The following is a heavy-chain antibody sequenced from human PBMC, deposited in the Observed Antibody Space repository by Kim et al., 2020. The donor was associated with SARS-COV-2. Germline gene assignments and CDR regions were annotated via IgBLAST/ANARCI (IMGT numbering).Heavy chain of an antibody. V-gene: IGHV2-70*11. J-gene: IGHJ6*03. CDR1: GFSLSTSGMC. Sequence: SGPTLVNPTQTLTLTCTFSGFSLSTSGMCVSWIRQSPGKALEWLARIDWDDDKYYNKSLKTRLTISKDTSKNQVVLIMTNMDPVDTATYYCARLRGTGTTRSQSYRYYMDVWGKGTMGTVSS. D-gene: IGHD1-7*01. CDR3: ARLRGTGTTRSQSYRYYMDV. CDR2: IDWDDDK.